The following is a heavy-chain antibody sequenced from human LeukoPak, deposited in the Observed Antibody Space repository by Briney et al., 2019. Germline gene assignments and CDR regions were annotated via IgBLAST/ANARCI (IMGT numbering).Heavy chain of an antibody. V-gene: IGHV4-59*01. J-gene: IGHJ5*02. CDR3: ARGFYDSSGYSNCIDP. Sequence: SETLSLTRIVPRDSLIRSYWSWIRQTPGGTRGWIGYIYYTGTTNYNPSRKSRVTMSIDTSNNQFSLNLNSVTAADTAVYYCARGFYDSSGYSNCIDPWGQGTLVTVSS. D-gene: IGHD3-22*01. CDR2: IYYTGTT. CDR1: RDSLIRSY.